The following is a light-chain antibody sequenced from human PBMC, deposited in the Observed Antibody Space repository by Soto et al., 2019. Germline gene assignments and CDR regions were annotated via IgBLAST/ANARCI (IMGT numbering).Light chain of an antibody. Sequence: DIPMTQSPSSLSSSLGDRVTITCRASQGIGGYLAWFQQKPGKVPKLLIYAASTLQSGVPSRFSGSGSGTDFTLTISSLQPEDFATYYCQQYNSAPLTFGGGTKVEIK. V-gene: IGKV1-27*01. J-gene: IGKJ4*01. CDR1: QGIGGY. CDR3: QQYNSAPLT. CDR2: AAS.